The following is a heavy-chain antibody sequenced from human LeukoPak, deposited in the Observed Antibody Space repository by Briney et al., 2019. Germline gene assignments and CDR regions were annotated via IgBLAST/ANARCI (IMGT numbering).Heavy chain of an antibody. V-gene: IGHV4-39*01. CDR2: IYYTGNT. Sequence: PSETLSLTCTVSDVSISSSNSYWGWIRQPPGKGLEWIGSIYYTGNTYYNASLKSQVSISIDTSKNQFSLKLTSVTAADTSVYYCARQTGSGLFILPGGQGTLVTVSS. CDR1: DVSISSSNSY. J-gene: IGHJ4*02. D-gene: IGHD3/OR15-3a*01. CDR3: ARQTGSGLFILP.